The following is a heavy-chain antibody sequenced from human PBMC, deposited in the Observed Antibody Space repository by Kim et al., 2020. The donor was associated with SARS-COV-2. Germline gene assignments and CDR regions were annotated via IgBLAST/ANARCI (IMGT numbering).Heavy chain of an antibody. Sequence: GGSLRLSCAASGFTFSSYGMHWVRQAPGKGLEWVAVISYDGSNKYYADSVKGRFTISRDNSKNTLYLQMNSLRAEETAVYYCAKDLYDSSGYSGSKIDYWGQGTLVTVSS. CDR1: GFTFSSYG. CDR3: AKDLYDSSGYSGSKIDY. J-gene: IGHJ4*02. D-gene: IGHD3-22*01. CDR2: ISYDGSNK. V-gene: IGHV3-30*18.